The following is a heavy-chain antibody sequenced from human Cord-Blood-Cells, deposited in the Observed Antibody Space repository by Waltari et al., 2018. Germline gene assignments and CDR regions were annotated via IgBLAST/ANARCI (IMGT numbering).Heavy chain of an antibody. J-gene: IGHJ5*02. CDR1: GGSISSYY. V-gene: IGHV4-59*08. D-gene: IGHD4-17*01. Sequence: QVQLQESGPGLVKPSETLSLTCTVSGGSISSYYWTWIRQPPGKGLEWIGYIYYSGSTNYNPALKSRVTISVDTSKNQFSLKLSSVTAADTAVYYCARGGDYWFDPWGQGTLVTVSS. CDR2: IYYSGST. CDR3: ARGGDYWFDP.